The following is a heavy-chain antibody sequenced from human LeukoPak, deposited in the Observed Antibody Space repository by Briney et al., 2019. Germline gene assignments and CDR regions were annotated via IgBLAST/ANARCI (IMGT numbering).Heavy chain of an antibody. CDR1: GFTFSSYA. Sequence: GGSLRLSCAASGFTFSSYAMHWVRQAPGKGLEWVAVISYDGSNKYYADSVKGRFTISRDNSKNTLYLQMNSLRAEDTAVYYCAKDASRYDYVWGSYRPNDYWGQGTLVTVSS. J-gene: IGHJ4*02. CDR2: ISYDGSNK. CDR3: AKDASRYDYVWGSYRPNDY. V-gene: IGHV3-30*04. D-gene: IGHD3-16*02.